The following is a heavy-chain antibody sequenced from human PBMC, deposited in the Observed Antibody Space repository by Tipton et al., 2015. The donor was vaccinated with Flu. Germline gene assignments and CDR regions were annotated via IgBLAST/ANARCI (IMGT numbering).Heavy chain of an antibody. CDR1: GFTFSTYA. CDR2: ISYDGSNK. V-gene: IGHV3-30-3*01. CDR3: ARDPRYYYASSGYPPDH. D-gene: IGHD3-22*01. J-gene: IGHJ5*02. Sequence: SLRLSCAASGFTFSTYAMHWVRQAPGKGLEWVAVISYDGSNKYFADSVKGRITISRDNSKNTLYLQMNRLRAEDTAVYYCARDPRYYYASSGYPPDHWGQGTLVTVSS.